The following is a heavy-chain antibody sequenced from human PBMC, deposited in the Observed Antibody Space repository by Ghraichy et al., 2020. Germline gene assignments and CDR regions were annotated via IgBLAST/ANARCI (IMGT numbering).Heavy chain of an antibody. CDR2: ISAYNGNT. CDR3: ARDEGGSYYDSSGLPPTPRNLYYYYGMDV. V-gene: IGHV1-18*01. CDR1: GYTFTSYG. D-gene: IGHD3-22*01. Sequence: ASVKVSCKASGYTFTSYGISWVRQAPGQGLEWMGWISAYNGNTNYAQKLQGRVTMTTDTSTSTAYMELRSLRSDDTAVYYCARDEGGSYYDSSGLPPTPRNLYYYYGMDVWGQGTTVTVSS. J-gene: IGHJ6*02.